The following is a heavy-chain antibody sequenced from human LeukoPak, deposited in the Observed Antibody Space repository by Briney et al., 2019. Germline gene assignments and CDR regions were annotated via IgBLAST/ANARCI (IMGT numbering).Heavy chain of an antibody. Sequence: PSENLSLTCTVSGVSISGFNWGWIRHPPGPELESFGYIYYSASTNYNPSLKSRVTISVATSKNPLSLKLSSVTAADTAVYYCARPSSWGSGSYYKGAFDIWGQGTMVTVSS. CDR1: GVSISGFN. CDR2: IYYSAST. J-gene: IGHJ3*02. CDR3: ARPSSWGSGSYYKGAFDI. V-gene: IGHV4-59*08. D-gene: IGHD3-10*01.